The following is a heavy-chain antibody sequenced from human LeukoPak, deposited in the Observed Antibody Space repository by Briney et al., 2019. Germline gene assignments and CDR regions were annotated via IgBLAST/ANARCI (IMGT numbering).Heavy chain of an antibody. CDR3: ARWRRGRNYGSGTELDY. CDR2: ISYDGSNK. Sequence: SGGSLRLSCAASGFTFSSYGIHWVRQAPGKGLEWVAIISYDGSNKYYADSVKGRFTISRDNSKNMVYMQMNSLRAEDTAVYFCARWRRGRNYGSGTELDYWGQGTLVSDSS. J-gene: IGHJ4*02. CDR1: GFTFSSYG. V-gene: IGHV3-30*03. D-gene: IGHD3-10*01.